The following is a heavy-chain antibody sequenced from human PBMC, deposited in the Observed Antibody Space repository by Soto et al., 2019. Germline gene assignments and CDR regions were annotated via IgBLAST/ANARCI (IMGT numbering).Heavy chain of an antibody. V-gene: IGHV3-66*01. CDR3: AREGHGSGSYSTSITYYYYYYMDV. J-gene: IGHJ6*03. Sequence: EVQLVESGGGLVQPGGSLRLSCAASGFTVSSNYMSWGRQAPGKGLEWVSVIYSGGSTYYADSVKGRFTISRDNSNNTLYIQMNSLRAEDTAVYYCAREGHGSGSYSTSITYYYYYYMDVWGKGTTVTLSS. D-gene: IGHD3-10*01. CDR1: GFTVSSNY. CDR2: IYSGGST.